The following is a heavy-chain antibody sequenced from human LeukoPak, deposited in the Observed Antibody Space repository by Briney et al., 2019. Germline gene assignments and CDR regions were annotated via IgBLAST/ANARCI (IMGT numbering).Heavy chain of an antibody. CDR2: ISSSSSYI. V-gene: IGHV3-21*01. J-gene: IGHJ6*02. Sequence: TGGSLRLSCAASGFTFSSYSMNWVRQAPGKGLEWVSSISSSSSYIYYADPVKGRFTISRDNAKNSLYLQMNSLRAEDTAVCYCARDSSGAAVQVLLYGMDVWGQGTTVTVSS. D-gene: IGHD2/OR15-2a*01. CDR1: GFTFSSYS. CDR3: ARDSSGAAVQVLLYGMDV.